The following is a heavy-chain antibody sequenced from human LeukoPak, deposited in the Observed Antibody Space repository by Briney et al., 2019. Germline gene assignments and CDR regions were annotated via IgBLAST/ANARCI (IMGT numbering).Heavy chain of an antibody. D-gene: IGHD2-2*01. J-gene: IGHJ6*02. CDR1: GFTFSSYG. CDR3: ARDGDPYCSSTSCYDDYYYGMDV. CDR2: IWYDGSNK. Sequence: PGGSLRPSCAASGFTFSSYGMHWVRQAPGKGLEWVAVIWYDGSNKYYADSVKGRFTISRDNSKSTLYLQMNSLRAEDTAVYYCARDGDPYCSSTSCYDDYYYGMDVWGQGTTVTVSS. V-gene: IGHV3-33*01.